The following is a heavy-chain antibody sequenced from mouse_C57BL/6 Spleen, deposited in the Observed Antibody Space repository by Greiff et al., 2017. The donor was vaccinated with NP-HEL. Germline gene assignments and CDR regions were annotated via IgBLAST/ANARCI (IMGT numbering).Heavy chain of an antibody. CDR3: ASRPYYDYDRFDY. CDR1: GYTFTDYA. D-gene: IGHD2-4*01. V-gene: IGHV1-67*01. CDR2: ISTYYCDA. J-gene: IGHJ2*01. Sequence: VQLQQSGPELVRPGVSVKISCKGSGYTFTDYALHWVKPSHAKSLEWIGVISTYYCDASYNQQLMDKATMTVDKSSSTAYMELARLTSEDSAVYYCASRPYYDYDRFDYWRQGTTLTVSS.